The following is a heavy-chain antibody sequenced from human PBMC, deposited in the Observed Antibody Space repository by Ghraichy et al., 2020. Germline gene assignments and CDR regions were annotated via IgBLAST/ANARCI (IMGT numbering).Heavy chain of an antibody. CDR3: GRLRSAIAPPLGY. J-gene: IGHJ4*02. CDR2: IKQDGGEK. D-gene: IGHD3-16*01. CDR1: GFTFSSYW. Sequence: GSLRLSCATSGFTFSSYWMTWVRQAPGKGLEWVANIKQDGGEKYYVDSVKGRFTISRDNAKNSLYLQMNSLRAEDTAVYYCGRLRSAIAPPLGYWGQGTLVTVSS. V-gene: IGHV3-7*01.